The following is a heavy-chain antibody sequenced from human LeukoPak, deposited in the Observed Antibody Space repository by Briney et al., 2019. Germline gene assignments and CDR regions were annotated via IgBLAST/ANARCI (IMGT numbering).Heavy chain of an antibody. Sequence: GASVKVSCKASGYTFTSYYMHWVRQAPGQGLEWMGIINPSGGSTSYAQKFQGRVTMTRDTSTSTVYMELSSLRSEDTAVYYRGRGGGGGGADTVFKFDYWGQGTLVTVSS. D-gene: IGHD4-17*01. CDR2: INPSGGST. V-gene: IGHV1-46*01. CDR1: GYTFTSYY. CDR3: GRGGGGGGADTVFKFDY. J-gene: IGHJ4*02.